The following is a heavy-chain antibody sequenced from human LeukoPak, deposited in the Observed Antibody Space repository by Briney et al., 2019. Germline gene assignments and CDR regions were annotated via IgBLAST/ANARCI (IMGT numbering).Heavy chain of an antibody. CDR2: IYYSGST. D-gene: IGHD1-26*01. Sequence: PSETLSLTCTVSGGSISSGGYYWSWIRQHPGRGLEWIGYIYYSGSTYYNPSLKSRVTISVDTSKNQFSLKLSSVTAADTAVYYCARLGGRELRNWFDSWGQGTLVTVSS. V-gene: IGHV4-39*01. CDR1: GGSISSGGYY. CDR3: ARLGGRELRNWFDS. J-gene: IGHJ5*01.